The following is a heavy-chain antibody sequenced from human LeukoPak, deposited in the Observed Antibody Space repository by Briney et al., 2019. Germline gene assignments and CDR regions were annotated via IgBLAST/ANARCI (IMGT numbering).Heavy chain of an antibody. D-gene: IGHD4-17*01. CDR3: ARVRRRDTVGLFDY. CDR1: GFTFSSYA. V-gene: IGHV3-30-3*01. J-gene: IGHJ4*02. CDR2: ISYDGSNK. Sequence: PGGSLRLSCAASGFTFSSYAMHWVRQAPGKGLEWVAVISYDGSNKYYADSVKGRFTISRDNSKNTLYLQMNSLRAEDTAVYYCARVRRRDTVGLFDYWGQGTLVTVSS.